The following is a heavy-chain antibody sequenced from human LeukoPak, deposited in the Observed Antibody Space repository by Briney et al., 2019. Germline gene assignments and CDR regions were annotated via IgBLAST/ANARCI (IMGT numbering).Heavy chain of an antibody. CDR3: AKARYGSGSYYYPHLVA. CDR1: GYTFTGYY. D-gene: IGHD3-10*01. V-gene: IGHV1-2*02. CDR2: INPNSGGT. J-gene: IGHJ3*01. Sequence: ASVKVSCKASGYTFTGYYMHWVRQAPGQGLEWMGWINPNSGGTNYAQKFQGRVTMTRDMSISTAYMELNSLRAEDTAVYYCAKARYGSGSYYYPHLVAWGQGTMVTVSS.